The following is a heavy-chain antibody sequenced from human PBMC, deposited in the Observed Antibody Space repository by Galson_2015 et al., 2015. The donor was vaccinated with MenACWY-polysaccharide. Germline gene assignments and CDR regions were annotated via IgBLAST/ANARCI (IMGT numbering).Heavy chain of an antibody. D-gene: IGHD2-21*01. Sequence: SVKVSCKASGYKFTSYDINWVRQATGQGLEWMGWMNPNSGITGYAQKFQGRVTMTSNSAITTAYMELSSLRSEDTAVYYCARIIARKYTFADSWGQGTLVTVSS. CDR1: GYKFTSYD. CDR2: MNPNSGIT. CDR3: ARIIARKYTFADS. V-gene: IGHV1-8*01. J-gene: IGHJ4*02.